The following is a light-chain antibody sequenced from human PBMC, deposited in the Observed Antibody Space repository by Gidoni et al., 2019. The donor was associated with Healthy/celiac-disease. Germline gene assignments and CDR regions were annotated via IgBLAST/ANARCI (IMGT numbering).Light chain of an antibody. J-gene: IGKJ1*01. V-gene: IGKV1-5*01. CDR1: QGIRRW. CDR2: DAS. CDR3: QQYNSYSGT. Sequence: DIQMPQSPSTLTASVGERVPITCRARQGIRRWLAWYQQKPGKAPKLLIYDASRLESGVPSRFSGSGSGTEFTLTISSLQPDDFATYYCQQYNSYSGTFGQGTKVEIK.